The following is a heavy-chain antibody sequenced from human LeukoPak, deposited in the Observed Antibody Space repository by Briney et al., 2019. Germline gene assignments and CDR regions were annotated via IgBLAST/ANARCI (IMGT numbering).Heavy chain of an antibody. J-gene: IGHJ4*02. CDR2: IFSGGST. V-gene: IGHV3-53*01. CDR1: GFTVSSNY. Sequence: PGGSMRLSCAASGFTVSSNYMSGVRQAPGKGLEWVSVIFSGGSTYYAASVKGRFTIFRDNSKNTLFLQMNSLRAEDTAMYYCARGAPRVGVTWYYFDYWGQGTLVTVSS. CDR3: ARGAPRVGVTWYYFDY. D-gene: IGHD1-26*01.